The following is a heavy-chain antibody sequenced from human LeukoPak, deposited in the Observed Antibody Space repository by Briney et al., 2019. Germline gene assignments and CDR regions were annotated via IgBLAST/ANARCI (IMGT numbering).Heavy chain of an antibody. J-gene: IGHJ4*02. CDR1: SLTFSIYE. CDR2: ISSSGSNI. V-gene: IGHV3-48*03. Sequence: GGPLRLPCAASSLTFSIYETHWLPNAPEKALEGVSYISSSGSNIYYADYVQGRHPISRDNAKNSLYLQMKSLRVEDTAVYYCAREKPELDFWDQGPRAIVSS. CDR3: AREKPELDF.